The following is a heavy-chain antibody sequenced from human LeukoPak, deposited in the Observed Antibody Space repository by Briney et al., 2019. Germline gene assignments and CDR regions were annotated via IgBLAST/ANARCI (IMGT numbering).Heavy chain of an antibody. CDR3: ARRVGRYFGERAYYYNYMDV. V-gene: IGHV4-38-2*02. D-gene: IGHD3-10*01. J-gene: IGHJ6*03. Sequence: SETLSLTCTVSGYSISRGYSWGWIRQPPGKGLEWIGEINHSGSTKNTPSLKSRVTISVDTSKNQFSLKLSSVTAADTAVYYCARRVGRYFGERAYYYNYMDVWGKGTTVTISS. CDR2: INHSGST. CDR1: GYSISRGYS.